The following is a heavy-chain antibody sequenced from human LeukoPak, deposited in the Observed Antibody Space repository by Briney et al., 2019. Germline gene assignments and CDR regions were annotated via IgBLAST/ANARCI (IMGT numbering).Heavy chain of an antibody. CDR2: ISAYNGNT. D-gene: IGHD6-25*01. CDR1: GYTFTSYG. V-gene: IGHV1-18*01. J-gene: IGHJ6*03. CDR3: ARSACQNYYYYYYMDV. Sequence: ASVKVSCKASGYTFTSYGSSWVRQAPGQGLEWMGWISAYNGNTNYAQKLQGRVTMTTDTSTSTAYMELRSLRSDDTSVYYCARSACQNYYYYYYMDVWGKGTTVTVSS.